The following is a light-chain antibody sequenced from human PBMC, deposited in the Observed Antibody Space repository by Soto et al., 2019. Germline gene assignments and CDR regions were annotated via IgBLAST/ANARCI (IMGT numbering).Light chain of an antibody. CDR2: GAS. Sequence: EIVMTQSPATLSESPGEGATLXXRASQSVSSKLAWYQQKPGQAPRXVIYGASTRATGIPARFSGSGSGTEFTLIISSLQSEDSAVYYCQQYNSWLWTFGQGTKVDIK. J-gene: IGKJ1*01. CDR1: QSVSSK. CDR3: QQYNSWLWT. V-gene: IGKV3-15*01.